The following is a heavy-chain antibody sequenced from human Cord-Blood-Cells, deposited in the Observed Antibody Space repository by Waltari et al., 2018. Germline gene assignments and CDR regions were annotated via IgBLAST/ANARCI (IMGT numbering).Heavy chain of an antibody. J-gene: IGHJ4*02. V-gene: IGHV1-8*03. CDR2: MNPNSGNT. D-gene: IGHD3-9*01. CDR3: ARSPYDILTGYYRFFDY. CDR1: GYTFTSYD. Sequence: QVQLVQSGAEVKKPGASVKVSGKASGYTFTSYDINCVRRATGQGLEWMGWMNPNSGNTGYAQKFQGRVTITRNTSISTAYMELSSLRSEDTAVYYCARSPYDILTGYYRFFDYWGQGTLVTVSS.